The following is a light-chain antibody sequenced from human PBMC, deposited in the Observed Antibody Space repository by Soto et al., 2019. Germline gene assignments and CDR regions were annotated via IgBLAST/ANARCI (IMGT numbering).Light chain of an antibody. J-gene: IGKJ4*01. CDR1: QTINNY. CDR2: AAS. V-gene: IGKV1-39*01. CDR3: QQTYSSPLT. Sequence: DIQMTQSPTSLSASIGERVSITCRASQTINNYLNWYQQKIGKAPRLLIYAASSLQSWVPSRFSGSASGADFTLTISSLQPEDYATYYCQQTYSSPLTVGGGTKVDIK.